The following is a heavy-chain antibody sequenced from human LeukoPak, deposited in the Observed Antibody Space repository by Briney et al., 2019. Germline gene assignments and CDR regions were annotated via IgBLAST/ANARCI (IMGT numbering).Heavy chain of an antibody. J-gene: IGHJ4*02. CDR3: ATIDSSSPRD. CDR2: INQDGGAK. CDR1: GFTFSSYW. V-gene: IGHV3-7*03. Sequence: GGFLRLSCVASGFTFSSYWMTWVRQQPGKGLEWVANINQDGGAKYYLDSVKGRFTISRDNANNSLYLQMNSLRVDDTAVYYCATIDSSSPRDWGQGTLVTVSS. D-gene: IGHD6-13*01.